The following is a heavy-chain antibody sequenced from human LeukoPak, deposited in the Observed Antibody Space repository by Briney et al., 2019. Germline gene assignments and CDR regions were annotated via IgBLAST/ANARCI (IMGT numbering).Heavy chain of an antibody. Sequence: GASVKVSCKASGGTFSSYAISWVRQAPGQGLEWMGGIIPIFGTANYAQKFQGRVTITTDESTSTAYMELSSLRSEDTAVYYCARESAFRRTFPVIAAAGPFDYWGQGTLVTVSS. CDR2: IIPIFGTA. J-gene: IGHJ4*02. V-gene: IGHV1-69*05. CDR3: ARESAFRRTFPVIAAAGPFDY. D-gene: IGHD6-13*01. CDR1: GGTFSSYA.